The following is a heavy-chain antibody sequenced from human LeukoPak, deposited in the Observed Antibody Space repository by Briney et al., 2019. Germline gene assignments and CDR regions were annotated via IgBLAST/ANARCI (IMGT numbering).Heavy chain of an antibody. CDR2: IYYSGST. Sequence: SETLSLTCTVSGGSISSSSYYWGWIRQPPGKGLEWIGSIYYSGSTYYNPSLKSRVTISVDTSKNQFSLKLSSVTAADTAVYYCARVKRAVAGTRYYFDYRGQGTLVTVSS. CDR3: ARVKRAVAGTRYYFDY. J-gene: IGHJ4*02. V-gene: IGHV4-39*07. CDR1: GGSISSSSYY. D-gene: IGHD6-19*01.